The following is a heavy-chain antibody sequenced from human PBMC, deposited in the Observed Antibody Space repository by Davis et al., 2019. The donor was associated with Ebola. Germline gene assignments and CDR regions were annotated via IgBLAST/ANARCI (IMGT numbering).Heavy chain of an antibody. D-gene: IGHD3-3*01. CDR3: ARALDRLLDFDY. Sequence: ASVKVSCKASGYSFTDYYVNWVRQAPGQGLEWMGMIYPGGHFTRFAPKFQGRITMTTDTSTNTVYMELSSLKSEDAAVYYCARALDRLLDFDYWGQGTLVTVSS. CDR1: GYSFTDYY. CDR2: IYPGGHFT. J-gene: IGHJ4*02. V-gene: IGHV1-46*01.